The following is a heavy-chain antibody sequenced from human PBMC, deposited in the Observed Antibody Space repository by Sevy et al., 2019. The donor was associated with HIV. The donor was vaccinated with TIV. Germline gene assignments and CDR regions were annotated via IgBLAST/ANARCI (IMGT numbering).Heavy chain of an antibody. CDR2: IYHSGNT. J-gene: IGHJ5*02. CDR1: GGSISSDEYY. V-gene: IGHV4-30-4*01. CDR3: ARGVTGTTASEGFDP. Sequence: SETLSLTCTVSGGSISSDEYYWSWIRQPPGKGLEWIGYIYHSGNTYYNASLKRRVSISVDTSKNQFSRKLTSVTAADTAVYYCARGVTGTTASEGFDPWGQGTLVTVSS. D-gene: IGHD1-7*01.